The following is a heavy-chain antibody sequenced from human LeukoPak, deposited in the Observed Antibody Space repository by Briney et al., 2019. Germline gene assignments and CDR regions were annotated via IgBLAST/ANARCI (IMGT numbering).Heavy chain of an antibody. CDR2: IYSGGSA. CDR1: GFTVSSNY. D-gene: IGHD6-19*01. Sequence: PGGSLRLSCAASGFTVSSNYMSWVRQASGKGVEWVSIIYSGGSAYYADSVRGRFTISRDNSKNTLYLLMNSLRAEDTAVYYCATSGWWGYFDYWGQGTLVTVSS. V-gene: IGHV3-66*01. CDR3: ATSGWWGYFDY. J-gene: IGHJ4*02.